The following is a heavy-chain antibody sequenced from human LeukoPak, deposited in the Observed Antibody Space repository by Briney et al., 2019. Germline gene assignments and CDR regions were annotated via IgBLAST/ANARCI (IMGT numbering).Heavy chain of an antibody. CDR3: ARVSAAGGWFDP. CDR1: GYTLTELS. J-gene: IGHJ5*02. CDR2: FDPEDGET. Sequence: ASVKVSCKVSGYTLTELSMHWVRQAPGKGLEWMGGFDPEDGETIYAQKFQGRVTMTEDTSTDTAYMELSSLRSEDTAVYYCARVSAAGGWFDPWGQGTLVTVSS. D-gene: IGHD6-25*01. V-gene: IGHV1-24*01.